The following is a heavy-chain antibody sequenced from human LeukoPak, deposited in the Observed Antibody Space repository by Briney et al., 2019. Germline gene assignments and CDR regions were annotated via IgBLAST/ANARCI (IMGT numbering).Heavy chain of an antibody. Sequence: PSGTLSLTCAVSGVSISSNLWWTWVRQPPGKGLEWIAEIHHSGSINYNPSLKSRVTISVDTSKNQFSLKLSSVTAADTAVYYCARVGEQHHIDYWGQGTLVTVSS. CDR1: GVSISSNLW. D-gene: IGHD6-13*01. CDR3: ARVGEQHHIDY. V-gene: IGHV4-4*02. CDR2: IHHSGSI. J-gene: IGHJ4*02.